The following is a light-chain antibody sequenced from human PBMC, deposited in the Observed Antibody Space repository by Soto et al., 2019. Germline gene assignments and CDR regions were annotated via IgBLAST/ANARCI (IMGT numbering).Light chain of an antibody. CDR1: SGHSTYA. CDR2: LNNNGGH. J-gene: IGLJ2*01. Sequence: QPVLTQSPSASASLGASVKLTCTLSSGHSTYAIAWHQQQPEKGPRFLMRLNNNGGHTKGDVIPDRFSGSSSGAERYLTISSLPSEDEADYYCPTWGPGFQVFGGGTKLTVL. CDR3: PTWGPGFQV. V-gene: IGLV4-69*01.